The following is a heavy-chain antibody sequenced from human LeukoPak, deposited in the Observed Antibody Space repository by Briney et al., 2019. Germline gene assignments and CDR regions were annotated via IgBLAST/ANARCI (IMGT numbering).Heavy chain of an antibody. CDR1: GGSISSGGYY. CDR2: IYYSGST. CDR3: ARGCGDAEWLPQYNWFDP. D-gene: IGHD3-3*01. J-gene: IGHJ5*02. V-gene: IGHV4-31*03. Sequence: SSETLSLTCTVSGGSISSGGYYWSWIRQHPGKGLEWIGYIYYSGSTYYNPSLKSRVTISVDTSKNQFSLKLSSVTAADTAVYYCARGCGDAEWLPQYNWFDPWGQGTLVTVSS.